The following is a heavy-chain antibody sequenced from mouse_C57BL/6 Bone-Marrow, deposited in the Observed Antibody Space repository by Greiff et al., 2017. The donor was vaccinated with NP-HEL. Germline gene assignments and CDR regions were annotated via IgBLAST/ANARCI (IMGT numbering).Heavy chain of an antibody. CDR2: IHPNSGST. V-gene: IGHV1-64*01. CDR3: ARSTVVAYYYAMDY. D-gene: IGHD1-1*01. J-gene: IGHJ4*01. Sequence: VQLQQPGAELVKPGASVKLSCKASGYTFTSYWMHWVKQRPGQGLEWIGMIHPNSGSTNYNEKFKSKATLTVDKSSSTAYIQLSSLTSEDSAVYYCARSTVVAYYYAMDYWGQGTSVTVSS. CDR1: GYTFTSYW.